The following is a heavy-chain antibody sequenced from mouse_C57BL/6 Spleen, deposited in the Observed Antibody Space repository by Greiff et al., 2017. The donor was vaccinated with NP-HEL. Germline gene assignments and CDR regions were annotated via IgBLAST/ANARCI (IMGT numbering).Heavy chain of an antibody. V-gene: IGHV1-53*01. CDR3: ARFHYSNYDWYFDV. CDR2: INPSNGGT. CDR1: GYTFTSYW. J-gene: IGHJ1*03. D-gene: IGHD2-5*01. Sequence: VQLQQPGTELVKPGASVKLSCKASGYTFTSYWMHWVKQRPGQGLEWIGNINPSNGGTNYNEKFKSKATLTVDKSSSTAYMQLSSLTSEDSAVYYCARFHYSNYDWYFDVWGTGTTVTVSS.